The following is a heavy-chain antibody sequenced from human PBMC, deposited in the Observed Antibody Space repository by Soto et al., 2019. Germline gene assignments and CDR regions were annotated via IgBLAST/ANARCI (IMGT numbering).Heavy chain of an antibody. J-gene: IGHJ4*02. CDR1: GGSFSGYY. CDR3: ASDYGEFDY. V-gene: IGHV4-34*01. CDR2: INHSGST. Sequence: SETLSLTCAVYGGSFSGYYWGWIRQPPGKGLEWIGEINHSGSTNYNPSLKSRVTISVDTSKNQFSLKLSSVTAADTAVYYCASDYGEFDYWGQGTQVTVSS. D-gene: IGHD4-17*01.